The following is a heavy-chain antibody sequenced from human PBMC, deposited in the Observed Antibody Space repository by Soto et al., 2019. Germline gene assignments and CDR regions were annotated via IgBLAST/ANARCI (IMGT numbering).Heavy chain of an antibody. D-gene: IGHD5-12*01. J-gene: IGHJ5*02. V-gene: IGHV4-39*07. CDR2: FYYSGST. Sequence: SETLSLTCTVSGGSISSGTYSWGWIRQPPGKGLEWIGTFYYSGSTYYNPSLKSRVTISVDTSKNQFSLRLSSVTAADTAVYYCARRRDGYNGHWFDAWGQGTLVTVSS. CDR1: GGSISSGTYS. CDR3: ARRRDGYNGHWFDA.